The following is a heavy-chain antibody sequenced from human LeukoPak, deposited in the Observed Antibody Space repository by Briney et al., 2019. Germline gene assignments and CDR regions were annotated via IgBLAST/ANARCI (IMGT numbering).Heavy chain of an antibody. CDR2: MNPNSGNT. D-gene: IGHD3-22*01. CDR3: ARGRLDSGYYHYFDY. V-gene: IGHV1-8*01. Sequence: ASVKVSCKASGHTFTSYDINWVRQATGQGLEWMGWMNPNSGNTGYAQKFQGRVTMTRNTSVSTAYMELSSLRSEDTAVYYCARGRLDSGYYHYFDYWGQGTLVTVSS. CDR1: GHTFTSYD. J-gene: IGHJ4*02.